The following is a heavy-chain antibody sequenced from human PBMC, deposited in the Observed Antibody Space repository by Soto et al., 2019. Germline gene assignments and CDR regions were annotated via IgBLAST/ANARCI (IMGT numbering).Heavy chain of an antibody. CDR2: INHRGST. D-gene: IGHD5-12*01. Sequence: QVHLQQWGAGLLKPSETLSLTCAVSGESFIGYYWTWIRQPPGKGLEWIGEINHRGSTNYNPSLKSRVTISIDTSTNQFSLKLTSVTPADTSVYYCARPDMVTTNWFDPWGQGTLVTVSS. CDR3: ARPDMVTTNWFDP. J-gene: IGHJ5*02. V-gene: IGHV4-34*02. CDR1: GESFIGYY.